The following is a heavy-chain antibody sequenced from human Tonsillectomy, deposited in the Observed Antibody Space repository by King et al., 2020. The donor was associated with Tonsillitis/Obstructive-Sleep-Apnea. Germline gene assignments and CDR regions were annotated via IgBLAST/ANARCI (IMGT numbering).Heavy chain of an antibody. J-gene: IGHJ6*03. D-gene: IGHD3-3*01. Sequence: VQLVESGGGLVQPGGSLRLSCAASGFNVSNIYMSWVRQAPGKGLEWVSVIYGGGSTYYADSVKGRFSISRHSSKNTLSLQMNSLRAEDTAVYYCAARVRMYSYDNYYYYMDVGGKGTTVTVSS. CDR1: GFNVSNIY. CDR3: AARVRMYSYDNYYYYMDV. V-gene: IGHV3-53*04. CDR2: IYGGGST.